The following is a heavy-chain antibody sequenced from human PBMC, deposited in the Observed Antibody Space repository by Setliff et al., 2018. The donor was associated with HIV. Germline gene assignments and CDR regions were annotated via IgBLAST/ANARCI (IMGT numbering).Heavy chain of an antibody. CDR1: GYSISTGYY. D-gene: IGHD6-19*01. CDR3: ARRGSGSPYFDY. Sequence: PSETLSLTCAVSGYSISTGYYWGWIRQPPGKGLEWIATIYHSGSTYYNPSLKSRATISVDTSKNQFSLKLRSVTAADTAVYYCARRGSGSPYFDYWGQGTLVTVSS. CDR2: IYHSGST. J-gene: IGHJ4*02. V-gene: IGHV4-38-2*01.